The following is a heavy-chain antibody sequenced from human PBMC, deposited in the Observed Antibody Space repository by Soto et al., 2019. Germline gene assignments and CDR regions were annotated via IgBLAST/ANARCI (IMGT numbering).Heavy chain of an antibody. D-gene: IGHD1-26*01. CDR2: TNADGSDR. CDR3: AKAKFYFDSSPFDS. CDR1: GFTFEDYA. J-gene: IGHJ4*02. Sequence: GGSLRLSCSTSGFTFEDYAVHWVRQSSRKGLEWVSFTNADGSDRYYADSVKGRFTISRDNTKGSFYLQMDRLRLEDTAIYYCAKAKFYFDSSPFDSWGQGTLVTVSS. V-gene: IGHV3-43D*04.